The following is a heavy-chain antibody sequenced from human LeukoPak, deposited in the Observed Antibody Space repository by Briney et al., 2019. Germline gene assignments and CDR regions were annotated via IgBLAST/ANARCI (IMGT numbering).Heavy chain of an antibody. CDR2: IKWYGGRR. V-gene: IGHV3-20*04. Sequence: GVPLRLPCAPSKYTFSHYGMSWVPQAPGKGVEGVSYIKWYGGRRGYVDTVRGRFTVSRDKAKKFLYLQMNSLRAADRALYYCARDLRPQLGGATPEAPFGYWGQGTLVIVSS. D-gene: IGHD1-26*01. CDR3: ARDLRPQLGGATPEAPFGY. CDR1: KYTFSHYG. J-gene: IGHJ4*02.